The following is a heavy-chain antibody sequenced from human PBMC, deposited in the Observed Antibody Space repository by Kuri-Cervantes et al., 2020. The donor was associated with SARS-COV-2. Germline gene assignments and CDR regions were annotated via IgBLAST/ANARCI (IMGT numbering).Heavy chain of an antibody. D-gene: IGHD5-18*01. CDR2: IYYSRST. CDR3: ARHQVPTRGYRTYHDKLRRLTGIEPTYTGVGWFDP. CDR1: GGSISSSSYY. V-gene: IGHV4-39*01. J-gene: IGHJ5*02. Sequence: SETLSLTCTVSGGSISSSSYYWGWIRQPPGQGLEWIGSIYYSRSTYYNPSLKSRVTISVDTSKNQFSLKLSSVTAADTAVYYCARHQVPTRGYRTYHDKLRRLTGIEPTYTGVGWFDPWGQGTLVTVSS.